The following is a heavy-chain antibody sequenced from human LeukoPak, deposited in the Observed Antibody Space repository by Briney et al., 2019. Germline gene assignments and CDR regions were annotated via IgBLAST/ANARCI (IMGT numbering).Heavy chain of an antibody. V-gene: IGHV3-33*01. CDR3: ARSFFIAVAGTGDFDY. CDR2: IWYDGSNK. Sequence: GGSLRLSCAASGFTFSSYGMHLVRQATGKGLEWVAVIWYDGSNKYYADSVKGRFTISRDNSKNTLYLQMNSLRAEDTAVYYCARSFFIAVAGTGDFDYWGQGTLVTVSS. CDR1: GFTFSSYG. D-gene: IGHD6-19*01. J-gene: IGHJ4*02.